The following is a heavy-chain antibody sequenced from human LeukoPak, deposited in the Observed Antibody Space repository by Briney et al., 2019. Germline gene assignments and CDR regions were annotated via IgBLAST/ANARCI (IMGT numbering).Heavy chain of an antibody. V-gene: IGHV3-73*01. CDR3: TRDSGTYNWFDP. CDR1: GFTFSGSA. CDR2: IDKKDKGYATAT. D-gene: IGHD1-26*01. J-gene: IGHJ5*02. Sequence: PGGSLKLSCAASGFTFSGSAIHGVRQSSGKGLEWVGQIDKKDKGYATATAYAASVEGGFTISRDDSINTAYLQMKSLKTEDTALYYCTRDSGTYNWFDPWGQGTLVTVSS.